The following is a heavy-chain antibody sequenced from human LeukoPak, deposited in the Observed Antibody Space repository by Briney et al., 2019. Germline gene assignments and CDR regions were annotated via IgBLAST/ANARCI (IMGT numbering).Heavy chain of an antibody. V-gene: IGHV3-9*01. CDR3: AKAYSSSGGSFDY. CDR2: ISWNSGSI. CDR1: GFTFDDYA. Sequence: GGSLRLSCVASGFTFDDYAIHWVRQAPGKGLQWVSGISWNSGSIGYADSVKGRFTIPRDNAKNSLYLQMNSLRAEDTAFYYCAKAYSSSGGSFDYWGQGTLVTVSS. D-gene: IGHD2-2*01. J-gene: IGHJ4*02.